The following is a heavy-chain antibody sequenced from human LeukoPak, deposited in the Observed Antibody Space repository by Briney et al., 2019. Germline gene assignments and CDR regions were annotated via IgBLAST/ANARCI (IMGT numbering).Heavy chain of an antibody. V-gene: IGHV3-21*01. CDR1: GFTFSSYS. CDR2: ISSSSSYI. Sequence: GGSLRLSCAASGFTFSSYSMNWVRQAPGKGLEWVSSISSSSSYIHYADSVKGRFTISRDNAKNSLYLQMNSLRAEDTAVYYCVRGYSYGYHVSKTYYFDYWGQGTQVTVSS. J-gene: IGHJ4*02. D-gene: IGHD5-18*01. CDR3: VRGYSYGYHVSKTYYFDY.